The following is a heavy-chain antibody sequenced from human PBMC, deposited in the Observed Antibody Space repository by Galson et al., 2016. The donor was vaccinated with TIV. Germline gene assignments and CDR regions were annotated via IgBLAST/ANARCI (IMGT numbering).Heavy chain of an antibody. V-gene: IGHV5-51*01. CDR2: IYPGASDT. CDR1: GYRFSDYW. J-gene: IGHJ4*02. Sequence: GYRFSDYWIGWVRQTPEEGLEWMGVIYPGASDTKYSPSFQGQVTISADKSINTAYLQWNRLKASDTAIYFCATLSSGWPNYFDNWGQGTQVIVSS. CDR3: ATLSSGWPNYFDN. D-gene: IGHD6-19*01.